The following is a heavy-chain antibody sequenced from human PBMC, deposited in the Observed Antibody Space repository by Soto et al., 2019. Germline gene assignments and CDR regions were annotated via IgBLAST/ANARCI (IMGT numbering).Heavy chain of an antibody. V-gene: IGHV1-18*01. CDR2: INAYNGNT. D-gene: IGHD5-18*01. J-gene: IGHJ4*02. CDR3: ARDVGYGLLDY. CDR1: GYTFTSYG. Sequence: GAPVKVSFKASGYTFTSYGISWVRQAPGQGLEWMGWINAYNGNTNYAQKLQGRVTMTTDTSTSTAYMELRSLRSDDTAVYYCARDVGYGLLDYWGQGTLVTVSS.